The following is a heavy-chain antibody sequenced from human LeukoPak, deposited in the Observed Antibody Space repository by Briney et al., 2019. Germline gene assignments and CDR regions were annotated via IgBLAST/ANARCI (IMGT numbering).Heavy chain of an antibody. CDR3: ARLRVGYCSSTSCYYYYYGMDV. J-gene: IGHJ6*02. Sequence: ASVNVSCKASGYTFTSYAMHWVRQAPGQRLEWMGWINAGNGNTKYSQKFQGRVTITRDTSASTAYMELSSLRSEDTAVYYCARLRVGYCSSTSCYYYYYGMDVWGQGTTVTVSS. D-gene: IGHD2-2*01. V-gene: IGHV1-3*01. CDR2: INAGNGNT. CDR1: GYTFTSYA.